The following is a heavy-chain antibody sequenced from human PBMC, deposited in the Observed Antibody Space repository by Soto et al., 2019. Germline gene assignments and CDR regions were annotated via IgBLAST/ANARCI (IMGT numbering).Heavy chain of an antibody. CDR3: ASSLGGSYYYYYYGMDV. Sequence: QVQLVESGGGVVQPGRSLRLSCAASGFTFSSYAMHWVRQAPGKGLEWVAVISYDGSNKYYADSVKGRFTISRDNSKSTLYLQMNSLRAEDTAVYYCASSLGGSYYYYYYGMDVWGQGTTVTVSS. D-gene: IGHD3-10*01. CDR2: ISYDGSNK. CDR1: GFTFSSYA. V-gene: IGHV3-30-3*01. J-gene: IGHJ6*02.